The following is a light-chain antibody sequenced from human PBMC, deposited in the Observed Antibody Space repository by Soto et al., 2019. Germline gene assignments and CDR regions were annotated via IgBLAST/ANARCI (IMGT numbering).Light chain of an antibody. V-gene: IGLV2-14*01. CDR1: SSDVGGYNY. CDR2: DVS. Sequence: QSVLAQRASVSGSPGQSITISCTGTSSDVGGYNYVSWYQQHPGKAPKLMIYDVSNRPSGVSNRFSGSKSGNTASLTISGLQSEDEADYYCPSYTSSSTRVFGTGTKVT. CDR3: PSYTSSSTRV. J-gene: IGLJ1*01.